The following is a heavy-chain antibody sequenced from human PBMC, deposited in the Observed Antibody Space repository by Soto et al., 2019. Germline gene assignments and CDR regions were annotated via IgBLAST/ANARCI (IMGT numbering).Heavy chain of an antibody. D-gene: IGHD7-27*01. J-gene: IGHJ4*02. CDR1: GGSISSGGYY. Sequence: QVQLQESGPGLVKPSQTLSLTCTVSGGSISSGGYYWSWIRQHPGKGLEWMGYIYYSGSTYYNPSLKSRVTITVDTSKNQSSLQLSSVTAAETAVYYCARGPGRDLDYWGQGTLVTVSS. CDR3: ARGPGRDLDY. V-gene: IGHV4-31*03. CDR2: IYYSGST.